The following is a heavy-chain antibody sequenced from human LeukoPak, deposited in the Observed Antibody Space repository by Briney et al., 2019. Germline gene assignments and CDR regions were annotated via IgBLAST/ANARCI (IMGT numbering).Heavy chain of an antibody. D-gene: IGHD2-2*02. V-gene: IGHV4-61*01. CDR1: GGSVSSGSYY. CDR2: IYHSGST. J-gene: IGHJ4*02. Sequence: SETLSLTCTVSGGSVSSGSYYWSWIRQPPGKGLEWIGYIYHSGSTNYNPSLKSRVTISVDTSKNQFSLKLSSVTAADTAVYYCARSPYTFRAWYFDYWGQGTLVTVSS. CDR3: ARSPYTFRAWYFDY.